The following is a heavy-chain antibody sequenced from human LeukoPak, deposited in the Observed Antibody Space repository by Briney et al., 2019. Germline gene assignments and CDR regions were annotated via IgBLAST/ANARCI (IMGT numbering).Heavy chain of an antibody. CDR3: ARWTREYYDSSGYNY. CDR2: IKQDGSEK. J-gene: IGHJ4*02. Sequence: PGRSLRLSCAASGFTFSRFWMSWVRQAPGKGLEWVANIKQDGSEKYYVDSVKGRFTISRDNAKNSLYLQMNSLRAEDTAVYYCARWTREYYDSSGYNYWGQGSLVTVSS. D-gene: IGHD3-22*01. CDR1: GFTFSRFW. V-gene: IGHV3-7*01.